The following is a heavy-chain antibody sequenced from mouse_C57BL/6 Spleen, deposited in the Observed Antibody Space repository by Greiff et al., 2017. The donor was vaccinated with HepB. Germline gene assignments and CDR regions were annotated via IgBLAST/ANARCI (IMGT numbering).Heavy chain of an antibody. J-gene: IGHJ1*03. V-gene: IGHV6-3*01. Sequence: EVQLQESGGGLVQPGGSMKLSCVASGFTFSNYWMNWVRQSPEKGLEWVAQIRVKSDNYATHYAESVKGRFTISRDDSKSSVYLQMNNLRAEDTGIYYCTGKYYSNYGWYFDVWGTGTTVTVSS. CDR3: TGKYYSNYGWYFDV. CDR2: IRVKSDNYAT. CDR1: GFTFSNYW. D-gene: IGHD2-5*01.